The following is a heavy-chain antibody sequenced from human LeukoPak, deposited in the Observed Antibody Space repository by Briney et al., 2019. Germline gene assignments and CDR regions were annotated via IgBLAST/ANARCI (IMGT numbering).Heavy chain of an antibody. V-gene: IGHV1-8*03. Sequence: GASVKVSCKASGYTFTGYYMHWVRQATGQGLEWMGWMNPNSGNTGYAQKFQGRVTITRNTSISTAYMELSSLRSEDTAVYYCARCLTGTTPFDYWGQGTLVTVSS. J-gene: IGHJ4*02. CDR1: GYTFTGYY. CDR2: MNPNSGNT. CDR3: ARCLTGTTPFDY. D-gene: IGHD1-7*01.